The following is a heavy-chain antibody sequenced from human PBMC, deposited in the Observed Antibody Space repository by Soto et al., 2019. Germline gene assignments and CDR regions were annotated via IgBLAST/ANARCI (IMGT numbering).Heavy chain of an antibody. CDR1: GGSISSGDYY. CDR3: ARDSSGLNYLDY. CDR2: IYYSGST. J-gene: IGHJ4*02. Sequence: SETLSLTCTVSGGSISSGDYYWSWIRQPPGKGLEWIGYIYYSGSTNYNPSLNSRVTISVDTSKNQFSLTVTSVTAADTAMYYCARDSSGLNYLDYWGQGTLVTVSS. V-gene: IGHV4-30-4*01. D-gene: IGHD6-19*01.